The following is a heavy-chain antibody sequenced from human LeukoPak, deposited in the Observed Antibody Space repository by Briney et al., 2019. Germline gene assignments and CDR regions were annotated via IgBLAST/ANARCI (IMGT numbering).Heavy chain of an antibody. CDR3: ARQGLRYFDWLSIMGIDY. J-gene: IGHJ4*02. V-gene: IGHV3-7*01. D-gene: IGHD3-9*01. Sequence: GGSLRLSCAASGFTFRRYWMSWVRQAPGKGLEWVANIKQDGSEKYYVDSVKGRFTISRDNAKNSLYLQMNSLRAEDTAVYYCARQGLRYFDWLSIMGIDYWGQGTLVTVSS. CDR2: IKQDGSEK. CDR1: GFTFRRYW.